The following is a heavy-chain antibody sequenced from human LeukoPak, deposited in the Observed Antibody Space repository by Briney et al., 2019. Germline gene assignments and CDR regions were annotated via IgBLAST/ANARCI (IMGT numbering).Heavy chain of an antibody. Sequence: GGSLRLSCAASGFTFSSYAMYWVRQAPGKGLEWVAFIRHDGNKKYYADSVKGRFTIYRDNSKNTLYLQMNSLTSEDTAVYYCAKLLLETGGIGEEFDYWGQGTLVTVSS. V-gene: IGHV3-30*02. D-gene: IGHD3-22*01. CDR3: AKLLLETGGIGEEFDY. CDR1: GFTFSSYA. J-gene: IGHJ4*02. CDR2: IRHDGNKK.